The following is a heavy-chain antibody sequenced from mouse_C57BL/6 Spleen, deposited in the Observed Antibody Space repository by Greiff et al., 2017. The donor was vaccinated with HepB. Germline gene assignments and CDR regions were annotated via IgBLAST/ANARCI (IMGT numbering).Heavy chain of an antibody. J-gene: IGHJ2*01. V-gene: IGHV1-42*01. CDR3: ARSTTVVDYFDY. Sequence: VQLQQSGPELVKPGASVKISCKASGYSFTGYYMNWVKQSPEKSLEWIGEINPSTGGTTYNQKFKAKATLTVDKSSSTAYMQLNSLTSEDSAVYYCARSTTVVDYFDYWGQGTTLTVSS. CDR1: GYSFTGYY. CDR2: INPSTGGT. D-gene: IGHD1-1*01.